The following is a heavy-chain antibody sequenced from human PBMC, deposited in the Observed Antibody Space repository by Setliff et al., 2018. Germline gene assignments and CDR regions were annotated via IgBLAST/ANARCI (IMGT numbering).Heavy chain of an antibody. D-gene: IGHD6-19*01. CDR3: ARAISGWYSAHYYYMDV. Sequence: SETLSLTCTVSGDSISSRRNYWGWFRQPAGKELEWIGQIYTSWSTNYNPSLKSRVTISLHTSKNQFSLKLSSVTAADTAVYYCARAISGWYSAHYYYMDVWGKGTTVTVSS. CDR2: IYTSWST. CDR1: GDSISSRRNY. J-gene: IGHJ6*03. V-gene: IGHV4-61*09.